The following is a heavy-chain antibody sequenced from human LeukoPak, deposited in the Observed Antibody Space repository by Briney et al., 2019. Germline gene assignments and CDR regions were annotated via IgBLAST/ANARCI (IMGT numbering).Heavy chain of an antibody. CDR3: ARELGYCSGGSCYSSYYGMDV. CDR1: GYTFTGYY. V-gene: IGHV1-2*02. D-gene: IGHD2-15*01. CDR2: INPNSGGT. J-gene: IGHJ6*02. Sequence: ASVKVSCKASGYTFTGYYMRWVRQAPGQGLEWMGWINPNSGGTNYAQKFQGRVTMTRDTSISTAYMELSRLRSDDTAVYYCARELGYCSGGSCYSSYYGMDVWGQGTTVTVSS.